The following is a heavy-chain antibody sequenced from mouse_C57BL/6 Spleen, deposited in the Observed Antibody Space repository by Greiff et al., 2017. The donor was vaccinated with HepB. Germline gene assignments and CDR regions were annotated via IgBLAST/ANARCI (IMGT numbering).Heavy chain of an antibody. V-gene: IGHV5-4*01. J-gene: IGHJ1*03. Sequence: EVQRVESGGGLVKPGGSLKLSCAASGFTFSSYAMSWVRQTPEKRLEWVATISDGGSYTYYPDNVKGRFTISRDNAKNNLYLQMSHLKSEDTAMYYCARGGYYGSGYFDVWGTGTTVTVSS. CDR1: GFTFSSYA. D-gene: IGHD1-1*01. CDR3: ARGGYYGSGYFDV. CDR2: ISDGGSYT.